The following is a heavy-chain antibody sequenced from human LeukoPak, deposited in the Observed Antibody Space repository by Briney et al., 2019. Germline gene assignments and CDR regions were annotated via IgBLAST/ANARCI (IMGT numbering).Heavy chain of an antibody. Sequence: PSETLSLTCAVYGGSFSGYYWSWIRQPPGKGLEWIGEINHSGSTNYNPSLKRRVTMSVDTSKNQFSLRLNSVIAADTAVYYCARVGYGGYGVLDYWGQGTLVTVSS. CDR3: ARVGYGGYGVLDY. CDR1: GGSFSGYY. D-gene: IGHD5-12*01. V-gene: IGHV4-34*01. J-gene: IGHJ4*02. CDR2: INHSGST.